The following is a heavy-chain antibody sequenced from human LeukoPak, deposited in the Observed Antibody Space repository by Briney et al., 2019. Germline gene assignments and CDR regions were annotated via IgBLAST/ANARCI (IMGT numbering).Heavy chain of an antibody. Sequence: GGSLRLSCAASGFTVNSNYMSWVRQAPGKGLEWVSVIYSGGSTYYADSVKGRFTISRDNSKNTLYLQMNSLRAEDTAVYYCAKGAYSSGGTYYYYYGMDVWGQGTTVTVSS. CDR2: IYSGGST. CDR1: GFTVNSNY. D-gene: IGHD6-19*01. J-gene: IGHJ6*02. CDR3: AKGAYSSGGTYYYYYGMDV. V-gene: IGHV3-53*05.